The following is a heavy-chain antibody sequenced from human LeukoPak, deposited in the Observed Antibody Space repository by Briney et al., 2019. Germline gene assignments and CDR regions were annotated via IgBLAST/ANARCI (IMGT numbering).Heavy chain of an antibody. Sequence: ASVKVPFKSSVYTFTGYYMHWVRQAPGQGLEWMGLINPNSGGTNYAQKFQGRVTMTRDTSISTAYMEVSRLRSDDTAVYYCAREAPGGCSSTSCYRPFDYWGQGTLVTVSS. J-gene: IGHJ4*02. D-gene: IGHD2-2*02. V-gene: IGHV1-2*02. CDR2: INPNSGGT. CDR3: AREAPGGCSSTSCYRPFDY. CDR1: VYTFTGYY.